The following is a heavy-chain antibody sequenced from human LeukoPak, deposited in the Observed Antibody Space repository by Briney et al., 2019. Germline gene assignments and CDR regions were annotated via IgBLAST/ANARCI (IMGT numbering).Heavy chain of an antibody. CDR3: AGGFYDYVWGSYRPQGAFDI. D-gene: IGHD3-16*02. Sequence: PSETLSLTCTVSGGSISSYYWSWIRQPPGKGLEWIGYIYYSGSTNYNPSLKSRVTISVDTSKNRFSLKLSSVTAADTAVYYCAGGFYDYVWGSYRPQGAFDIWGQGTMVTVSS. CDR2: IYYSGST. CDR1: GGSISSYY. J-gene: IGHJ3*02. V-gene: IGHV4-59*01.